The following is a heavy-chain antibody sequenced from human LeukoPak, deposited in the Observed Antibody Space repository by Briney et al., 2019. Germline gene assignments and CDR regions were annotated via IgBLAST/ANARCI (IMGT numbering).Heavy chain of an antibody. CDR3: ARRDWSRTFDY. D-gene: IGHD3/OR15-3a*01. V-gene: IGHV4-34*01. Sequence: SETLSLTCAVYGGSFSGYYWSWIRQPPGKGLEWIGEIDHSGSTNYNPSLKSRVTISVDTSKNQFSLKLSSVTAADTAVYYCARRDWSRTFDYWGQGTLVTVSS. J-gene: IGHJ4*02. CDR1: GGSFSGYY. CDR2: IDHSGST.